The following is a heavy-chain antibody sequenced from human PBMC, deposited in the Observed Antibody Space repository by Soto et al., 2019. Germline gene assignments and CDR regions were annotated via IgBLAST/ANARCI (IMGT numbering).Heavy chain of an antibody. CDR3: AGGITHDGMDV. Sequence: QVQLQQWGAGLLKPSETLSLTCAVYGGSFSGYYWSWIRQPPGKGLEWIGEINHSGSTNYNPSLKSRVTISVDTSKNQFSLKLSSVTAADTAVYYCAGGITHDGMDVWGQGTTVTVSS. V-gene: IGHV4-34*01. J-gene: IGHJ6*02. CDR2: INHSGST. D-gene: IGHD3-10*01. CDR1: GGSFSGYY.